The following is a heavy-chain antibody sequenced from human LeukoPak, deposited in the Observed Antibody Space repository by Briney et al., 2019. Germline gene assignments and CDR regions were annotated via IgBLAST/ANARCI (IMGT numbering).Heavy chain of an antibody. CDR2: INPNSGGT. V-gene: IGHV1-2*02. CDR1: GYTFTVYY. Sequence: ASVKVSFKASGYTFTVYYMHWVRQAPGQGLEWMGWINPNSGGTNYAQKFQGRVTMTRDTSISTAYMELSRLRSDDTAVYYCARGPYGSGSQREGDYWGQGTLVTVSS. CDR3: ARGPYGSGSQREGDY. D-gene: IGHD3-10*01. J-gene: IGHJ4*02.